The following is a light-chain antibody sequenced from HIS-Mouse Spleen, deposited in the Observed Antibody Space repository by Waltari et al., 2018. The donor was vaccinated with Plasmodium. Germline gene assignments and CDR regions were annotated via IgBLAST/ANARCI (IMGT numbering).Light chain of an antibody. CDR3: QQY. V-gene: IGKV4-1*01. CDR1: QSVLYSSNNKNY. Sequence: DIVMTQSPDSLAVSLGEWGTINCKPSQSVLYSSNNKNYLAWYQQKPGQPPKPLIYWASTREYGAPDRCSDCGSGTDVTLTMSSRQAEDVAVYYCQQYFGRGTKVEIK. J-gene: IGKJ4*01. CDR2: WAS.